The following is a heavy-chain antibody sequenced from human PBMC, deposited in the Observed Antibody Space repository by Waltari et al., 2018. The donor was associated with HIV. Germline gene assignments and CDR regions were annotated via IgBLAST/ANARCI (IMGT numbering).Heavy chain of an antibody. CDR2: ISNSRSDI. CDR3: ARDHDYGDYFDY. D-gene: IGHD4-17*01. Sequence: EVQLVESGGGLVKPGGSLRLSCAASGFPFSSYSMNWVRQAPGKGLEWVSSISNSRSDIYYADSGKGRFTISRDNAKNSLYLQMNSLRAEDTAVYYCARDHDYGDYFDYWGQGTLVTVSS. V-gene: IGHV3-21*01. CDR1: GFPFSSYS. J-gene: IGHJ4*02.